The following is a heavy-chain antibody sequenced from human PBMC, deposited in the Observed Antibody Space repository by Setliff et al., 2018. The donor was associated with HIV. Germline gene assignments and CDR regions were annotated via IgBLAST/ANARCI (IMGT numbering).Heavy chain of an antibody. Sequence: GGSLRLSCAASGFSFSHAWMSWVRQAPGKGLEWLGRIKSNADGGTTDYAAPVKGRITISRDDSKNTLYLQMKSLKTEDTAVYYCTTEVFRQWLVGDYWGQGTLVTVSS. CDR3: TTEVFRQWLVGDY. V-gene: IGHV3-15*01. CDR1: GFSFSHAW. J-gene: IGHJ4*02. D-gene: IGHD6-19*01. CDR2: IKSNADGGTT.